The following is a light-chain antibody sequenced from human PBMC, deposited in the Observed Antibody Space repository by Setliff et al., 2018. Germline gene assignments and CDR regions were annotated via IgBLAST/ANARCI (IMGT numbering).Light chain of an antibody. J-gene: IGLJ1*01. V-gene: IGLV2-14*03. CDR3: SSYSSRTTLDV. CDR1: GTYNY. CDR2: DVS. Sequence: QSALTQPASVSGSPGQSITISCTGTGTYNYVAWYQQHPGKAPKLMIYDVSVRPSGVSSRFSGSKSGNTASLTISGLQAEDEADYYCSSYSSRTTLDVFGTGTKVTVL.